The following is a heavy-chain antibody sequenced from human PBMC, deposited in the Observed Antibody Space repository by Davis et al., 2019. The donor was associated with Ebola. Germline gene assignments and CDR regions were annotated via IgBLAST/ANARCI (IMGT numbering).Heavy chain of an antibody. D-gene: IGHD5-12*01. CDR3: ARDPASGYDWNVFDY. J-gene: IGHJ4*02. CDR1: GFTFSNYW. V-gene: IGHV3-7*01. CDR2: IKQDGSVK. Sequence: PGGSLRLSCAASGFTFSNYWMNWVRQAPGKGLEWVANIKQDGSVKYYGDSVKGRFTISRDNAKNSLYLQMNSLRAEDTAVYYCARDPASGYDWNVFDYWGQGTLVTVSS.